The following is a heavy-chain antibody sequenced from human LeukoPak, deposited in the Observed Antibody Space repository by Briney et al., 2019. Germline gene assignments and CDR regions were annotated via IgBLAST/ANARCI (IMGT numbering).Heavy chain of an antibody. CDR3: AVGTGVRGRALYY. CDR2: IYTSGIT. V-gene: IGHV4-61*02. J-gene: IGHJ4*02. Sequence: PSQTLSLTCTVSGGSISSGSYYWSWIRQPAGKGLEWIGRIYTSGITNYNPSLKSRVTISVDTSKNQFSLKVSSVTAADTAVYYCAVGTGVRGRALYYWGQGTLVTVSS. CDR1: GGSISSGSYY. D-gene: IGHD3-10*01.